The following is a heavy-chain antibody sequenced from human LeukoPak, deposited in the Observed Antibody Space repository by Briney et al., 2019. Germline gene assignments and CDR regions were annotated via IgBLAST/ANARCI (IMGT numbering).Heavy chain of an antibody. Sequence: PSGTLSLTCPVSGYSVSSHYYWAWIRKPPGKGLEWIGSIYHSGKTYYNPSLENRVAISVDTSKNHFSLKLSSVTAADTAVYYCAREGTGYSSSWLDWGQGTLVTVSS. V-gene: IGHV4-38-2*02. CDR2: IYHSGKT. CDR3: AREGTGYSSSWLD. J-gene: IGHJ4*02. D-gene: IGHD6-13*01. CDR1: GYSVSSHYY.